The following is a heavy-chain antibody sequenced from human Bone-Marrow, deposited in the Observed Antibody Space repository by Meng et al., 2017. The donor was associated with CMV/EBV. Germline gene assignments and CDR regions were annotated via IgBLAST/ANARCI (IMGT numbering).Heavy chain of an antibody. V-gene: IGHV1-2*02. CDR1: GYTFTGYY. D-gene: IGHD5-12*01. CDR3: ARDLAGYSGYDLRN. J-gene: IGHJ4*02. CDR2: INPNSGGT. Sequence: ASVKVSCKASGYTFTGYYMHWVRQAPGQGLEWMGWINPNSGGTNYAQKFQGRVTMTRDTSIGTAYMELSRLRSDDTAVYYCARDLAGYSGYDLRNWGQGTLVTVSS.